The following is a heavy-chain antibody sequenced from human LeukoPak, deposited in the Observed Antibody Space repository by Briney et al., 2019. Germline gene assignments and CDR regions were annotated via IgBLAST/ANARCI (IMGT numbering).Heavy chain of an antibody. CDR1: GFTFSSYS. CDR2: ISSSSSYI. J-gene: IGHJ4*02. CDR3: ARGRAKYQLPDY. V-gene: IGHV3-21*01. Sequence: KPGGSLRLSCAASGFTFSSYSMNWVRQAPGKGLEWVSSISSSSSYIYYADSVKGRFTISRDNAKNSLYLQMNSLRAEDTAVYYCARGRAKYQLPDYWGQGTLVTVSS. D-gene: IGHD2-2*01.